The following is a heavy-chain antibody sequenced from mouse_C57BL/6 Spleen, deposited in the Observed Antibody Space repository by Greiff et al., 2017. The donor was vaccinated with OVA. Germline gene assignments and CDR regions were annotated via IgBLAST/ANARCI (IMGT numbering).Heavy chain of an antibody. V-gene: IGHV5-12*01. J-gene: IGHJ2*01. CDR3: ARHVDYLDY. CDR2: IRNGGGST. Sequence: DVQLVESGGGLVQPGGSLKLSCAASGFTFSDYYMYWVRQTPEKRLEWVAFIRNGGGSTYYPDTVQGRFTISRDNAKNTMYLQMSRLESEDIAMYYCARHVDYLDYWGQGTTLTVSS. CDR1: GFTFSDYY.